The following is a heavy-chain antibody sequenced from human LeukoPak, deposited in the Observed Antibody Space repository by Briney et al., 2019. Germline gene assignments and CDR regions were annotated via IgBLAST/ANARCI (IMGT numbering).Heavy chain of an antibody. CDR2: IYYSGST. V-gene: IGHV4-39*01. D-gene: IGHD3-10*01. CDR3: ARHTSMVRGVMKYYSDD. CDR1: GGSISSSCYY. Sequence: SETLSLTCTVSGGSISSSCYYWVWMRQPPGKGLEWIGSIYYSGSTYYNPSLKSRVTISVDTSKNQFSLRLNSVTAADTAVYYCARHTSMVRGVMKYYSDDWGQGTLATVSS. J-gene: IGHJ4*02.